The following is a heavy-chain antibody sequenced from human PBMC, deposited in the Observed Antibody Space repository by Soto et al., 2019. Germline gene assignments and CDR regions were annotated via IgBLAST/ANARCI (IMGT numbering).Heavy chain of an antibody. CDR1: GFTFSSYA. CDR2: ISGSGGST. J-gene: IGHJ4*02. V-gene: IGHV3-23*01. CDR3: AKDWNRITMVRGVITPAQDRDY. Sequence: GGSLRLSCAASGFTFSSYAMSWVRQAPGKGLEWVSAISGSGGSTYYADSVKGRFTISRDNSKNTLYLQMNSLRAEDTAVYYCAKDWNRITMVRGVITPAQDRDYWGQGTLVTVSS. D-gene: IGHD3-10*01.